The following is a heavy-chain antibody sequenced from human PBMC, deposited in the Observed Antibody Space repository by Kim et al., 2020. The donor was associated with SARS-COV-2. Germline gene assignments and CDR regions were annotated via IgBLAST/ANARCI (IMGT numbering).Heavy chain of an antibody. V-gene: IGHV3-49*03. J-gene: IGHJ3*02. Sequence: GGSLRLSCTASGFTFGDYAMSWFRQAPGKGLEWVGFIRSKAYGGTTEYAASVKGRFTISRDDSKSIAYLQMNSLKTEDTAVYYCTRAAELYYDLPRDAFDIWGQGTMVTVSS. CDR2: IRSKAYGGTT. CDR3: TRAAELYYDLPRDAFDI. CDR1: GFTFGDYA. D-gene: IGHD3-22*01.